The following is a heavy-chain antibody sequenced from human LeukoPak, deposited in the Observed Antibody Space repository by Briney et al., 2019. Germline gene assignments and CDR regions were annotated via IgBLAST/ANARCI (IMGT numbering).Heavy chain of an antibody. CDR3: ARDLGQYYDTSDNWFDP. CDR2: INSDGINT. J-gene: IGHJ5*02. D-gene: IGHD3-22*01. Sequence: GGSLRLSCAASGFTFSNYWMHWVRQAPGKGLVWVSRINSDGINTSYADSVKDQFTISRDNAKNTLNLQMNSLRAEDTAVYYCARDLGQYYDTSDNWFDPWGQGTLVTVSS. V-gene: IGHV3-74*01. CDR1: GFTFSNYW.